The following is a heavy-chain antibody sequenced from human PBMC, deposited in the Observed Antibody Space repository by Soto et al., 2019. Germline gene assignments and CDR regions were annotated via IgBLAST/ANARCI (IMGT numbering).Heavy chain of an antibody. CDR1: GYTFTSYY. V-gene: IGHV1-46*01. J-gene: IGHJ6*02. Sequence: GASVKVSCKASGYTFTSYYMHWVRHAPGQGLEWMGIINPSGGSTSYAQKFQGRVTMTRDTSTSTVYMELSSLRSEDTAVYYCATPSGDIEATINRKPIRYYYYGMDVWGQGTTVTVSS. D-gene: IGHD5-12*01. CDR2: INPSGGST. CDR3: ATPSGDIEATINRKPIRYYYYGMDV.